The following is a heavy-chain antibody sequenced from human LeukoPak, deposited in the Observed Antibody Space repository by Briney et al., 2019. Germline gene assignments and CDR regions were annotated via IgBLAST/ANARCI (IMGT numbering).Heavy chain of an antibody. J-gene: IGHJ4*02. CDR3: ARVWGVVVPAALDY. CDR2: ISYDGSNK. D-gene: IGHD2-2*01. CDR1: GFTFSSYA. V-gene: IGHV3-30-3*01. Sequence: GGSLRLSCAASGFTFSSYAMHWVRQAPGKGLEWVAVISYDGSNKYYADSVKGRFTISRDNSKNTLYLQMNSLRAEDTAVYYCARVWGVVVPAALDYWGQGTLVTVSP.